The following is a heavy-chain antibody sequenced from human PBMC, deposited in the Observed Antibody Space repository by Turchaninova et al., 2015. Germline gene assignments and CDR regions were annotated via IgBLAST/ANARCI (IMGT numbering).Heavy chain of an antibody. CDR1: GFSLSTRGVG. V-gene: IGHV2-5*02. J-gene: IGHJ4*02. CDR2: IYWDDDM. Sequence: QITLKESGPTLMKPSQTLALTCTFSGFSLSTRGVGLHCVRQPPVMALAWLALIYWDDDMRYSPVLKGKPTIIKDTSKNQVVLIMTNMDPVDTATYYCSHRRGGYNWDDAYFDYWGQGALVTVSS. D-gene: IGHD1-20*01. CDR3: SHRRGGYNWDDAYFDY.